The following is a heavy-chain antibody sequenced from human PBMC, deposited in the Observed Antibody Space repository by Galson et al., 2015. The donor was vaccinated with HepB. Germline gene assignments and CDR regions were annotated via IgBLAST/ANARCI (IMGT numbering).Heavy chain of an antibody. J-gene: IGHJ5*02. V-gene: IGHV3-33*01. CDR2: VWYDGSNK. D-gene: IGHD3-22*01. CDR3: ARDYDSSGYSPLFDP. Sequence: SLRLSCAASGFTFSNYGMHWVRQAPGKGLEWVAVVWYDGSNKYYADSAKGRFAISRDNSKNTLYLQMNSLRAEDTAVYYCARDYDSSGYSPLFDPRGQGTLVTVSS. CDR1: GFTFSNYG.